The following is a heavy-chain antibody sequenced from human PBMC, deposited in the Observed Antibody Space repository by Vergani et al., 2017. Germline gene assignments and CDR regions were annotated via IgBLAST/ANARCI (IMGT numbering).Heavy chain of an antibody. CDR2: ISYDGSNK. Sequence: QVQLVESGGGVVQPGRSLRLSCAASGFTFSSYGMHWVRQAPGKGLEWVAVISYDGSNKYYADSVKGRFTISRDNSKNTLYLQMNSLRAEDTAVYYCARVKVGDFAYSRGGDYFDYWGQGTLVTVSS. V-gene: IGHV3-30*03. J-gene: IGHJ4*02. CDR1: GFTFSSYG. CDR3: ARVKVGDFAYSRGGDYFDY. D-gene: IGHD6-19*01.